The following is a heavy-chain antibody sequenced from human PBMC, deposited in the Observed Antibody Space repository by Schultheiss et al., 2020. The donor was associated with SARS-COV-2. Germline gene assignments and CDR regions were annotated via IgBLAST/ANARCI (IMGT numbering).Heavy chain of an antibody. J-gene: IGHJ4*02. CDR1: GYSISSGYY. D-gene: IGHD3-22*01. V-gene: IGHV4-61*05. CDR3: ARHNGGYYDY. Sequence: SETLSLTCTVSGYSISSGYYWGWIRQPPGKGLEWIGYIYYSGSTNYNSSLKSRVTISVDTSKNQFSLYLSSVTAADTAVYYCARHNGGYYDYWGQGTLVTVSS. CDR2: IYYSGST.